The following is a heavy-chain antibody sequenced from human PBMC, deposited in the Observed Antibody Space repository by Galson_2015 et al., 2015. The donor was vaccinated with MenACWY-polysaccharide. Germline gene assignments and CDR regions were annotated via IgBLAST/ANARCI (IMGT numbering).Heavy chain of an antibody. J-gene: IGHJ4*02. CDR1: GGSISSGGYS. V-gene: IGHV4-30-2*01. D-gene: IGHD3-10*01. Sequence: TLSLTCAVSGGSISSGGYSWSWIRQPPGKGLEWIGYIYHSGSTYYNPSLKSRVTISVDRSKNQFSLKLSSVTAADTAVYYCASLMVRGVWDAFEIWGQGTLVTVSS. CDR2: IYHSGST. CDR3: ASLMVRGVWDAFEI.